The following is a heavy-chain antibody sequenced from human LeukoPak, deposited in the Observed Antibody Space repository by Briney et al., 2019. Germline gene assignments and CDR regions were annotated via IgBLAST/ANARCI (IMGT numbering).Heavy chain of an antibody. CDR3: ARTGYSSSSGLYYYYYYYMDV. J-gene: IGHJ6*03. CDR2: IKQDGGEK. V-gene: IGHV3-7*01. CDR1: GFTFSSYW. D-gene: IGHD6-6*01. Sequence: PGGSLRLSCAASGFTFSSYWMSWVRQAPGKGLEWVANIKQDGGEKYYVDSVKGRFTISRDNAKDSLYLQMNSLRAEDTAVYYCARTGYSSSSGLYYYYYYYMDVWGKGTTVTVSS.